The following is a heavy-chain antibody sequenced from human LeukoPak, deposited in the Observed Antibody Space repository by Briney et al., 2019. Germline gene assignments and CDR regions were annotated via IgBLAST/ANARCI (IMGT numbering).Heavy chain of an antibody. J-gene: IGHJ3*02. Sequence: SETLSLTCTVSGGSVSSGSYYWSWIRQPPGKGLEWIGYIYYSGSNNYNPSLKSRVTISVDTSKNQFSLKLSSVTAADTAVYYCARADYSNYGDAFDIWGQGTMVTVSS. CDR3: ARADYSNYGDAFDI. D-gene: IGHD4-11*01. CDR2: IYYSGSN. V-gene: IGHV4-61*01. CDR1: GGSVSSGSYY.